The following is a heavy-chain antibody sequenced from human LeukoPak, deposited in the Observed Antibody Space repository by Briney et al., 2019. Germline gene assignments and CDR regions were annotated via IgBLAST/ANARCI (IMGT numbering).Heavy chain of an antibody. D-gene: IGHD3-22*01. V-gene: IGHV3-21*01. CDR3: AREGRGGNYYDSSGHYYYYGMDV. CDR1: GFTFSSYS. Sequence: GGSLRLSCAASGFTFSSYSMNWVRQAPGKGLEWVSSISSSSYIYYADSVKGRFTISRDNAKNSLYLQMNSLRAEDTAVYYCAREGRGGNYYDSSGHYYYYGMDVWGQGTTVTVSS. CDR2: ISSSSYI. J-gene: IGHJ6*02.